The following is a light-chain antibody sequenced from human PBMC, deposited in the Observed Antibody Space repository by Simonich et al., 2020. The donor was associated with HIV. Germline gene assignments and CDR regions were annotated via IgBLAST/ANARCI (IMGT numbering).Light chain of an antibody. CDR3: QQSYSTPPT. Sequence: DIQMTQSPSSLSASVGDRVTITCQAIQDISNYLNWYQQKPGKAPKLLIYAASNLEAGVPSRFSGSGSGTDFTLSISSLQPEDFATYYCQQSYSTPPTFGGGTKVEIK. CDR2: AAS. V-gene: IGKV1-39*01. CDR1: QDISNY. J-gene: IGKJ4*01.